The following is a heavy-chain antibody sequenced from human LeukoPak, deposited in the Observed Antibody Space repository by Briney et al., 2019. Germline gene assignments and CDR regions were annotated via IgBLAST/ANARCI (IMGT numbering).Heavy chain of an antibody. V-gene: IGHV3-7*01. Sequence: GGSLRLSCAASGFTFSSYWMSWVRQAPGKGLEWVANITEDGSEKHYVDSVKGRFTISRDNAKNSLYLQMNSLRAEDTAVYYCARDRASGYDSGVDIFDCWGQGTLVSVSS. CDR3: ARDRASGYDSGVDIFDC. CDR2: ITEDGSEK. J-gene: IGHJ4*02. CDR1: GFTFSSYW. D-gene: IGHD5-12*01.